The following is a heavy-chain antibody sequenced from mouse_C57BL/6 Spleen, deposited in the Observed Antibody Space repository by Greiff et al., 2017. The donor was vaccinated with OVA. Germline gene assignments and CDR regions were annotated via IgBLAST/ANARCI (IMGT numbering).Heavy chain of an antibody. V-gene: IGHV1-76*01. CDR1: GYTFTDYY. CDR2: IYPGSGNT. CDR3: ARSEGNYGFDY. D-gene: IGHD2-1*01. Sequence: VQLQQSGAELVRPGASVKLSCKASGYTFTDYYISWVKQRPGQGLEWIARIYPGSGNTYYNEKFKGKATLTAEKSSSTAYMQLSSLTSEDSAVYFCARSEGNYGFDYWGQGTTLTVSS. J-gene: IGHJ2*01.